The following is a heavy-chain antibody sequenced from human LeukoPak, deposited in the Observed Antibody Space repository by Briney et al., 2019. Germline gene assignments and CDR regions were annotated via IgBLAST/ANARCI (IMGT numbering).Heavy chain of an antibody. V-gene: IGHV1-46*01. D-gene: IGHD5-12*01. J-gene: IGHJ4*02. Sequence: GASVKVSCKASGYTFTAYYMHWVRQAPGHGLEWMGIINPSAGSTTYAQKFQGRVAMTRDTSTSTVYMELSSLRSEDTAVYYCARDRRYNDYDYCFGSWGQGTLVTVSS. CDR2: INPSAGST. CDR1: GYTFTAYY. CDR3: ARDRRYNDYDYCFGS.